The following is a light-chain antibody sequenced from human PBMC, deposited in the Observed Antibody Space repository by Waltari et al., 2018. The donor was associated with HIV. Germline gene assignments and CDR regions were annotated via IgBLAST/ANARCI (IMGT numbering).Light chain of an antibody. Sequence: QSALTPPPSASGSPGQPVTISCTGTSSDVGGSKYVPWYQQHPGKAPKLMIYEVNKRPSGAPDRFSGSKSANTASLTVSGLQADDEADYYCNSYAGSNNWVFGGGTKLTVL. V-gene: IGLV2-8*01. J-gene: IGLJ3*02. CDR2: EVN. CDR3: NSYAGSNNWV. CDR1: SSDVGGSKY.